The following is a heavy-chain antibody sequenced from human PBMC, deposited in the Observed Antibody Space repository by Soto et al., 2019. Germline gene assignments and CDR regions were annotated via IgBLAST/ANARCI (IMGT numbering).Heavy chain of an antibody. Sequence: QVQLVQSGAEVKKPGSSVKVSCKASGGTFSSYAISWVRQAPGQGLEWMGGIIPIFGIANYAQKFQGRVTITADESTSSAYMGLSSLRSEDTAVYYCATASPPYDITSKGFDIWGQGKMVIVSS. CDR3: ATASPPYDITSKGFDI. D-gene: IGHD3-16*01. J-gene: IGHJ3*02. CDR2: IIPIFGIA. CDR1: GGTFSSYA. V-gene: IGHV1-69*01.